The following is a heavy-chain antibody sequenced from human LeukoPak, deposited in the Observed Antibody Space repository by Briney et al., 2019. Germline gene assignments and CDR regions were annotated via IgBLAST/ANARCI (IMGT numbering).Heavy chain of an antibody. J-gene: IGHJ6*02. CDR1: GGSISSSSYY. CDR3: ARGTKWWLGGGYYYYYYGMDV. V-gene: IGHV4-39*07. D-gene: IGHD2-15*01. Sequence: PSETLSLTCTVSGGSISSSSYYWGWIRQPPGKGLEWIGSIYYSGNTYFNPSLKSRVTISVDTSKNQFSLKLSSVTAADTAVYYCARGTKWWLGGGYYYYYYGMDVWGQGTTVTVSS. CDR2: IYYSGNT.